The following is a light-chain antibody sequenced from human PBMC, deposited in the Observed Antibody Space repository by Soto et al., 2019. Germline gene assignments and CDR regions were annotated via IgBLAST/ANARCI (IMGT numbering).Light chain of an antibody. CDR2: DAS. CDR3: QQRSSWPVT. Sequence: EIALTQSPVTLSLSPGERATLSCRASHSVTRYFAWYQQKPGQAPRLLIYDASNRATGVPARFSGSGSGTDFTLTISSLEPEDFAVYYCQQRSSWPVTFGQGTKVEI. J-gene: IGKJ1*01. CDR1: HSVTRY. V-gene: IGKV3-11*01.